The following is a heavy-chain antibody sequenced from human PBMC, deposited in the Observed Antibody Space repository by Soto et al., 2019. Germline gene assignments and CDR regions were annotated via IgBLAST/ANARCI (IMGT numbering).Heavy chain of an antibody. J-gene: IGHJ4*02. CDR3: VPIVGAPRNAPFFDY. D-gene: IGHD1-26*01. CDR2: IYSGGST. V-gene: IGHV3-66*01. Sequence: GGSLRLSCAASGFTVSSNYMSWVRQAPGKGLEWVSVIYSGGSTYYADSVKGRFIISRDNSKNTLYLQMSSLRAEDTAVYYCVPIVGAPRNAPFFDYWGQGTLVTVSS. CDR1: GFTVSSNY.